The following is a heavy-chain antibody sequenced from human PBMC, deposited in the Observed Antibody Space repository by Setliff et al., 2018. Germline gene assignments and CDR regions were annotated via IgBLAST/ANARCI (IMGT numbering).Heavy chain of an antibody. J-gene: IGHJ4*02. V-gene: IGHV3-74*01. CDR1: GFTFSSYW. D-gene: IGHD5-12*01. CDR3: AGSRAWIPIFDS. CDR2: LSSDGTRT. Sequence: GGSLRLSCAASGFTFSSYWMHWVRQVPGKGLVWVSFLSSDGTRTGYADSVKGRFTISRDSAENAVYLQMNNLSAEDTAVYYCAGSRAWIPIFDSWGQGILVTVSS.